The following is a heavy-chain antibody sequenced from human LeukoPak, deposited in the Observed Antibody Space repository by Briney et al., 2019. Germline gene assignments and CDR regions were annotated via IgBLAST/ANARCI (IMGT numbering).Heavy chain of an antibody. Sequence: GESLRISCKGSGYSFTSYWISWVRQMPGKGLEWMGRIDPSDSYTNYSPSFQGHVTISADKFISTAYLQWSSLKASDTAMYYCASHTLDIVVNDYWGQGTLVTVSS. CDR2: IDPSDSYT. D-gene: IGHD2-2*01. J-gene: IGHJ4*02. CDR3: ASHTLDIVVNDY. CDR1: GYSFTSYW. V-gene: IGHV5-10-1*01.